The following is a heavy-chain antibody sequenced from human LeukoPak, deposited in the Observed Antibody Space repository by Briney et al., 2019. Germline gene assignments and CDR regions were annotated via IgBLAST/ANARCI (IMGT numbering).Heavy chain of an antibody. CDR3: ARESGGLRGVIIPAHLDV. V-gene: IGHV1-2*02. Sequence: GASVRVSCKSSGYTFTAHYIHWVRQDPGQGLEWMGWNSPHSGNTEFIQKIQGRVTMTRDTSIRTVYMELTRLRSDDTAVYYCARESGGLRGVIIPAHLDVWGQGTAVTVSS. CDR2: NSPHSGNT. D-gene: IGHD3-10*01. CDR1: GYTFTAHY. J-gene: IGHJ6*02.